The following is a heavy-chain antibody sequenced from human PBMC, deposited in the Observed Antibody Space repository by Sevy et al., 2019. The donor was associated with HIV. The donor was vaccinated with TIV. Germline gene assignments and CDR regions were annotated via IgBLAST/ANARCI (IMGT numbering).Heavy chain of an antibody. V-gene: IGHV3-30-3*01. CDR3: AREGEYVCGRPPGGAFDI. J-gene: IGHJ3*02. CDR1: GFTFSSYA. CDR2: ISYDGSNK. Sequence: GGSLRLSCAASGFTFSSYAMHWVRQAPGKGLEWVAVISYDGSNKYYADSVKGRFTISRDNSKKTLYLQMNSLRAEDTAVYYCAREGEYVCGRPPGGAFDIWGQGTMVTVSS. D-gene: IGHD3-16*01.